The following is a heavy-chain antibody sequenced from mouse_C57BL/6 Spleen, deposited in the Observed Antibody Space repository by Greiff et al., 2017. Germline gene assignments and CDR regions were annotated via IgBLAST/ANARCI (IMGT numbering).Heavy chain of an antibody. J-gene: IGHJ1*03. D-gene: IGHD1-1*01. V-gene: IGHV1-82*01. CDR2: IYPGDGDT. Sequence: VHLVESGPELVKPGASVKISCKASGYAFSSSWMNWVKQRPGKGLEWIGRIYPGDGDTNYNGKFKGKATLTADKSSSTAYMQLSSLTSEDSAVYFCARSTVPHWYFDVWGTGTTVTVSS. CDR1: GYAFSSSW. CDR3: ARSTVPHWYFDV.